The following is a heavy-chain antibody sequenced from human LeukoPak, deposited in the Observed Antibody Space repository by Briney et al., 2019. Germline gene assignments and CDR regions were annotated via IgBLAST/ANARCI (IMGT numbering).Heavy chain of an antibody. J-gene: IGHJ4*02. D-gene: IGHD2-2*02. Sequence: ASVKVSCKASGYTFTAYYMHWVRQAPGQGLEWMGWINPNSGGTNFAQKFQGRVTMTRDTSISTAYMELSRLRSDDTAVYYCARDPAYCTSTSCYNYFDCWGQGTLVTVSS. CDR3: ARDPAYCTSTSCYNYFDC. CDR1: GYTFTAYY. CDR2: INPNSGGT. V-gene: IGHV1-2*02.